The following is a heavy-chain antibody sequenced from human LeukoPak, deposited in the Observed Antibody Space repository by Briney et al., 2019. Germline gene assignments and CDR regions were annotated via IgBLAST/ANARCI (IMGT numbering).Heavy chain of an antibody. CDR3: AKNTVGETIGWDAYDI. D-gene: IGHD1-26*01. V-gene: IGHV3-23*01. CDR1: GFTFSSYA. J-gene: IGHJ3*02. Sequence: GGSLRLSCAASGFTFSSYAMNWVRQAPGKGLEWVSTISGSGGSTYYADSVKGRFTISRDNSNNTLYLQMNSLRAEDTAVYYCAKNTVGETIGWDAYDIWGHGTLGAVSS. CDR2: ISGSGGST.